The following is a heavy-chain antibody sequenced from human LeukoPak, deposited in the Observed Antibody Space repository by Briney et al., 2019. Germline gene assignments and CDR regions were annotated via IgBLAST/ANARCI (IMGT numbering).Heavy chain of an antibody. J-gene: IGHJ5*02. CDR1: GYTFTGYY. V-gene: IGHV1-2*02. Sequence: ASVKVSCKASGYTFTGYYMHWVRQAPGQGLEWMGWINPNSGGTNYAQRFQGRVTMTRDTSISTAYMELSRLRSDDTAVYYCARDRRYFDWLLSNWFDPWGQGTLVTVPS. CDR2: INPNSGGT. CDR3: ARDRRYFDWLLSNWFDP. D-gene: IGHD3-9*01.